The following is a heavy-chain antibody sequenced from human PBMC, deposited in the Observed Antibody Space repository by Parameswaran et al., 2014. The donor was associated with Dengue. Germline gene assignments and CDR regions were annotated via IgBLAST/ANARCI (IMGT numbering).Heavy chain of an antibody. V-gene: IGHV4-31*02. CDR3: ARERGGDPARWRSMDV. D-gene: IGHD2-21*02. CDR2: IYYSGST. Sequence: VRQAPGKGLEWIGYIYYSGSTYYNPSLKSRVTISVDTSKNQFSLKLSSVTAADTAVYYCARERGGDPARWRSMDVWGQGTTVTVSS. J-gene: IGHJ6*02.